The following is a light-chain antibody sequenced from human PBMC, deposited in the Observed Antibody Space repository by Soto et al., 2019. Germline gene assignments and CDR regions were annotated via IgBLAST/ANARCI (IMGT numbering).Light chain of an antibody. CDR1: SSDVGGYNY. CDR2: EVS. CDR3: SSYTTSSTLYV. Sequence: QSALTQPASVSGSPGQSITISCTGTSSDVGGYNYVSWYQQHPGKAPKLMIYEVSNRPSGVSNRFSGSKSGNTASLTISGLQAEDEAYYYCSSYTTSSTLYVFGTGTKLTVL. V-gene: IGLV2-14*01. J-gene: IGLJ1*01.